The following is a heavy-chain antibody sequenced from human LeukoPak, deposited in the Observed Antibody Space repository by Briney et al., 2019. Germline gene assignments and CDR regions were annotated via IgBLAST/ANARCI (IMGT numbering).Heavy chain of an antibody. CDR2: ISSSSSYI. CDR3: ARDPGSSSWYGRDY. V-gene: IGHV3-21*01. D-gene: IGHD6-13*01. Sequence: GSLRLSCAASGFTFSSYSMNWVRQAPGKGLEWVSSISSSSSYIYYADSVKGRFTISRDNVKNSLYLQMNSLRAEATAVYYCARDPGSSSWYGRDYWGQGTLVTVSS. J-gene: IGHJ4*02. CDR1: GFTFSSYS.